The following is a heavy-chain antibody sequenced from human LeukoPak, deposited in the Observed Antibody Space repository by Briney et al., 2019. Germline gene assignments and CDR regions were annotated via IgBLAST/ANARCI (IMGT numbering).Heavy chain of an antibody. CDR3: ARRPDAFDM. J-gene: IGHJ3*02. CDR1: GGSMSSSSYQ. V-gene: IGHV4-39*01. CDR2: TFHSGST. Sequence: SETLSLTCTVSGGSMSSSSYQWGWIRQPPGKGLEWIGSTFHSGSTYYNPSLKSRVTISVDTSKKQFSLKLSSVTAADTAVYYCARRPDAFDMWGQGTMVTV.